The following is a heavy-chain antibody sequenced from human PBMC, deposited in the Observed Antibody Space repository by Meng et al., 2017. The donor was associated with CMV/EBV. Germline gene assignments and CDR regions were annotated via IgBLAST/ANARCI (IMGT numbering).Heavy chain of an antibody. CDR1: GYTFTGYY. CDR3: ARVSTTIFVTIGVGTLGGMDV. CDR2: INPNSGGT. V-gene: IGHV1-2*02. D-gene: IGHD3-3*01. Sequence: ASVKVSCKASGYTFTGYYMHWVRQAPGQGLEWMGWINPNSGGTNDAQKFQRRVTMTRDTSISTAYMELSRLRSDDADVYYCARVSTTIFVTIGVGTLGGMDVWGQGTTVTVSS. J-gene: IGHJ6*02.